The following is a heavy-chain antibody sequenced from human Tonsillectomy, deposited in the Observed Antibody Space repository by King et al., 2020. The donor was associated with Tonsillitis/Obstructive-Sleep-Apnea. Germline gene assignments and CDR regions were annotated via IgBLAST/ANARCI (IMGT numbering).Heavy chain of an antibody. V-gene: IGHV1-2*06. J-gene: IGHJ4*02. Sequence: QLVQSGAEVKKPGASVKVSCKASGYTFTDYYIHWVRQAPGQGLEWMGRINPNSGGTNYAQRFHGRVTMTRDTSISTAYMELSRLKSDETAVYYCASGSPDYWGQGTLVTVSP. CDR1: GYTFTDYY. CDR3: ASGSPDY. D-gene: IGHD6-13*01. CDR2: INPNSGGT.